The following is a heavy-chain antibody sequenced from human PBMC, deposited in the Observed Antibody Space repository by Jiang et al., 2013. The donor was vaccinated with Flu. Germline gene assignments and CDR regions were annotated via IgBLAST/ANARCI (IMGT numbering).Heavy chain of an antibody. J-gene: IGHJ3*01. CDR3: ARAYCTGDGCSGGAFDV. D-gene: IGHD2-8*02. CDR1: GGSIINSNW. CDR2: IFHSGTT. Sequence: GSGLVKPSGTLSLTCAVSGGSIINSNWWTWVRQPPGKGLEWIGEIFHSGTTNYNLSLKNRVTMSLDKTLNQLSLKLSFVTAADTAIYYCARAYCTGDGCSGGAFDVWGPGTMVSVSS. V-gene: IGHV4-4*02.